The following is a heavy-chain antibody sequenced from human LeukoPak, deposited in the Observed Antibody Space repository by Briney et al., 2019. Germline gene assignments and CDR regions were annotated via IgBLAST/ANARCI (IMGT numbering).Heavy chain of an antibody. V-gene: IGHV4-59*12. CDR1: SVSTSGSY. J-gene: IGHJ4*02. CDR3: ARGGVTIFGVVINEEYYFDY. D-gene: IGHD3-3*01. CDR2: ISFSGNT. Sequence: SETLSLTCTVSSVSTSGSYWGWIRQPPGKGLEWIGYISFSGNTKYNASLKSRVSISVDTSKSQFSLKLSSVTAADTAVYYCARGGVTIFGVVINEEYYFDYWGQGTLVTVSS.